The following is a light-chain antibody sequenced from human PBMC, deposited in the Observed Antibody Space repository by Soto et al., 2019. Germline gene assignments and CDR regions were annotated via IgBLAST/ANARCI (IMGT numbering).Light chain of an antibody. CDR2: GTS. CDR3: QQYGGSPLFT. V-gene: IGKV3-20*01. J-gene: IGKJ3*01. CDR1: QSVTSTY. Sequence: VLTQSPGTLSLSPGESATLSCRASQSVTSTYLAWYQQRPGRAPRLLIYGTSSRATGIPDRFSGSGSGTDFTLTISRLEPEDFAVYYCQQYGGSPLFTFGPGTKVDIK.